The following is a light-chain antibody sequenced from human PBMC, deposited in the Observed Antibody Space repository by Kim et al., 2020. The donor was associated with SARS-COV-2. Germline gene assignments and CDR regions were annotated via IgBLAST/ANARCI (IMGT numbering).Light chain of an antibody. CDR1: SSNIGKNY. CDR3: GAWDNSLSAGI. CDR2: DND. Sequence: QSVLTQPPSVSAAPGQTVTISCSGSSSNIGKNYVSWYQQFPGTAPKLLIYDNDKRAAGIPDRFFGAKSGTSATLGITGLQTGDEADYYCGAWDNSLSAGIFGGGTKLTVL. J-gene: IGLJ2*01. V-gene: IGLV1-51*01.